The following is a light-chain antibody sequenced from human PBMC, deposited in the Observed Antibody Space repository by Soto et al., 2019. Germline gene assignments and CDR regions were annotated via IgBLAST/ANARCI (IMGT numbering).Light chain of an antibody. CDR3: QQYDNLPWT. CDR2: DAS. V-gene: IGKV1-33*01. Sequence: DIQMTQSPSSLSASVGDRVTITCQASQDISNYLNWYQQKPGKAPNLLTYDASNLETGVPSRFSGSGSGTDFTFTINSLQPEDIATYYCQQYDNLPWTFGQGTKVEIK. J-gene: IGKJ1*01. CDR1: QDISNY.